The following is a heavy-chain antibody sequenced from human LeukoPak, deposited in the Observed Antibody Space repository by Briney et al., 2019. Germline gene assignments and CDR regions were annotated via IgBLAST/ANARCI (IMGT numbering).Heavy chain of an antibody. Sequence: GGSLRLSCAASGFTFSSYAMHWVRQAPGKGLEWVAVISYDGSNKYYADSVKGRFTISRDNSKNTLYLQMNSLRAEDTAVYYCARHNSWLGYSFDYWGQGTLVTVSS. J-gene: IGHJ4*02. CDR2: ISYDGSNK. V-gene: IGHV3-30-3*01. CDR1: GFTFSSYA. CDR3: ARHNSWLGYSFDY. D-gene: IGHD1-1*01.